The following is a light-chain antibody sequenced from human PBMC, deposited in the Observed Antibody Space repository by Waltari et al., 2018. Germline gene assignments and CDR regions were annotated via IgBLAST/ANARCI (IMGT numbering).Light chain of an antibody. Sequence: SYVVTQPPSVSVAPGEAATITCGGDNIRTYSVPWSQQKAAQAPVLVIFYDRNRPAGSPDRFSGSNSGNTATLTISRVEAGDEARYYCHVWHPHVDPGVFGTGTEVTIL. J-gene: IGLJ1*01. V-gene: IGLV3-21*04. CDR3: HVWHPHVDPGV. CDR2: YDR. CDR1: NIRTYS.